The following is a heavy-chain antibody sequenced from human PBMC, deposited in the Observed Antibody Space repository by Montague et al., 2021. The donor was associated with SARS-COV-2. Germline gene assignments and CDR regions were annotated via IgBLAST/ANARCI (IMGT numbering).Heavy chain of an antibody. Sequence: SETLSLTCSVSGDSISNYSWSWIRQSPGKGLEWIGYFYYSGSTNYNPSLTSRVPISVETSKNQVSLKLTSVTAADTAVYYCARHLRVTTVTSHMYHYDMDVWGQGTTVTVSS. D-gene: IGHD4-11*01. J-gene: IGHJ6*02. CDR1: GDSISNYS. CDR3: ARHLRVTTVTSHMYHYDMDV. CDR2: FYYSGST. V-gene: IGHV4-59*08.